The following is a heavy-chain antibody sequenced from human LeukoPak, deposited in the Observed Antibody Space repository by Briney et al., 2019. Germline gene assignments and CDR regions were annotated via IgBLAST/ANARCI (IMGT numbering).Heavy chain of an antibody. Sequence: PSETLSLTCTVSGGSISRSNYYWGWIRQPPGKGLEWIGSIYYSGSTNYNPSLKSRVTISVDTSKNQFSLKLSSVTAGDTAVYYCARTAIDYYYYMDVWGKGTTVTISS. J-gene: IGHJ6*03. V-gene: IGHV4-39*07. CDR2: IYYSGST. CDR3: ARTAIDYYYYMDV. D-gene: IGHD2-21*02. CDR1: GGSISRSNYY.